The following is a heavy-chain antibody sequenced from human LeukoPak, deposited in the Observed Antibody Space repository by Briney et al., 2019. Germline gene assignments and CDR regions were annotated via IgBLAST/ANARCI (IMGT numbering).Heavy chain of an antibody. J-gene: IGHJ4*02. CDR2: IIPIFGTA. V-gene: IGHV1-69*06. CDR1: GGTFSSYA. D-gene: IGHD1-14*01. CDR3: ARERATTTFDY. Sequence: SVKVSCKASGGTFSSYAISWVRQAPGQGLEWMGGIIPIFGTANYAQKFQGRVTITADKSTSTAYMELKSLKSEDTAVYFCARERATTTFDYWGQGTLVTVSS.